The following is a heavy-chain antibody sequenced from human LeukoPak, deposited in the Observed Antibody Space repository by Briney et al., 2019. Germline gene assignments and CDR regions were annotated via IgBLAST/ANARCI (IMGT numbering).Heavy chain of an antibody. CDR1: GFTFSTYW. J-gene: IGHJ5*02. CDR3: GSGPTGFA. D-gene: IGHD1-14*01. V-gene: IGHV3-74*01. CDR2: INSAGSST. Sequence: GGSLRLACAASGFTFSTYWMHWVRQAPGKGLVWVSRINSAGSSTRYADSVKGRFTISRDNAKNTLYLQMNSLRAEDTAVYLCGSGPTGFAWGQGTLVTVSS.